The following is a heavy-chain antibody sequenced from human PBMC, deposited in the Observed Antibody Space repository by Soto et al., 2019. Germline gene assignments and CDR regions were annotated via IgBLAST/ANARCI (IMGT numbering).Heavy chain of an antibody. Sequence: GALRLSCAASGFTFSSYAMHWVRQAPGKGLEWVAVISYDGSNKYYADSVKGRFTISRDNSKNALYLQMNSLRAEDTAVYYCARGYYYDSSGYYVDAFDIWGQGTMVTVSS. CDR3: ARGYYYDSSGYYVDAFDI. D-gene: IGHD3-22*01. CDR1: GFTFSSYA. V-gene: IGHV3-30-3*01. CDR2: ISYDGSNK. J-gene: IGHJ3*02.